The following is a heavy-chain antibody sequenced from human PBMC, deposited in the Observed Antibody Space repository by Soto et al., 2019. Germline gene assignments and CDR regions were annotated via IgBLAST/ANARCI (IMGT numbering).Heavy chain of an antibody. D-gene: IGHD3-10*01. V-gene: IGHV4-59*01. J-gene: IGHJ6*02. Sequence: KPSETLSLTCTVSGGSISSYYWSWIRQPPGKGLEWIGYIYYSGSTNYNPSLKSRVTISVDTSKNQFSLKLSSVAAADTAVYYCARFDYYGSLDVWGQGTTVTVSS. CDR2: IYYSGST. CDR3: ARFDYYGSLDV. CDR1: GGSISSYY.